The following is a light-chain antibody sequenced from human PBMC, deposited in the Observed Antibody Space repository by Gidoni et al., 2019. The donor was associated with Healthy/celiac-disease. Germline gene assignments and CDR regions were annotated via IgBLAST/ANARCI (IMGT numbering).Light chain of an antibody. CDR3: QQRSNWPYMYT. J-gene: IGKJ2*01. V-gene: IGKV3-11*01. CDR1: PSVSSY. CDR2: DAS. Sequence: EIVLTQSPATLSLSPGERATLSCRASPSVSSYLAWYQQKPGQAPRLLIYDASNRATGIPARFSGSGSGTDFTLTISSLEPEDFAVYDCQQRSNWPYMYTFGQGTKLEIK.